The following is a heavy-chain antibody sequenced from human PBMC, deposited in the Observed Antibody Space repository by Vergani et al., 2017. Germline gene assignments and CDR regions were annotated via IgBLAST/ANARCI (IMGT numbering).Heavy chain of an antibody. V-gene: IGHV4-38-2*02. Sequence: QVQLQESGPGLVKPSETLSLTCTVSGYSISSGYYWGWIRQPPGKGLEWIGSIYHSGSTYYNPSLKSRVTISVDTSKNQFSLKLSSVTAADTAVYYCARGATPYYYYMDVWGKGTTVTVSS. J-gene: IGHJ6*03. CDR2: IYHSGST. CDR3: ARGATPYYYYMDV. CDR1: GYSISSGYY.